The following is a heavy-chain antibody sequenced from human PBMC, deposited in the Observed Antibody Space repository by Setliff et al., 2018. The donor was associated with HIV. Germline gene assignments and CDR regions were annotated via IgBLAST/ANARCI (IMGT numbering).Heavy chain of an antibody. CDR1: GFTFSNSD. J-gene: IGHJ4*02. D-gene: IGHD2-8*01. CDR2: VSWNGSRT. Sequence: GGSLRLSCAASGFTFSNSDMNWVRQAPGKGLEWVSGVSWNGSRTHYADSVKGRFIISRDNSRNFLYQQMNSLRPEDMAVYYCVKRRESRGILVSRDYFDYWGQGSLVTVSS. CDR3: VKRRESRGILVSRDYFDY. V-gene: IGHV3-35*01.